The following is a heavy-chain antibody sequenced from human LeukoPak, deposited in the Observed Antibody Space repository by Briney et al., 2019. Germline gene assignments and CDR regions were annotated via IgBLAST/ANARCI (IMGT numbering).Heavy chain of an antibody. Sequence: PSETLSLTCTVSGGSISSYYWSWIPQPAGKGLECIGRIYTSGSTNYTPSLKSRVTMSVNTSKNQFSLKLSSVTAADTAVYYCVISTGYYTYDYWGQGTLVTVSS. V-gene: IGHV4-4*07. CDR2: IYTSGST. CDR1: GGSISSYY. J-gene: IGHJ4*02. D-gene: IGHD3-22*01. CDR3: VISTGYYTYDY.